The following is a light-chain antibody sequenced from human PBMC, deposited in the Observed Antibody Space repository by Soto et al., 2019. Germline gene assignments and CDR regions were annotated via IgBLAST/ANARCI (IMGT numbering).Light chain of an antibody. V-gene: IGLV2-11*01. J-gene: IGLJ2*01. CDR3: CSFAGTYIFVI. Sequence: QSVLTQPRSVSGSPGQSVTISCSGTSSDVGGYNYVSWYQQHPGKAPKLMIYDVNKRPSGVPDRFSGSKSGNTASLTISGLQTDDEADYYCCSFAGTYIFVIFGGVTKLTVL. CDR1: SSDVGGYNY. CDR2: DVN.